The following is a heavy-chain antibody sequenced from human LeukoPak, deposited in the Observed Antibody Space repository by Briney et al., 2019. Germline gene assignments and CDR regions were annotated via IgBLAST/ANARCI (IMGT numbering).Heavy chain of an antibody. D-gene: IGHD2-2*01. Sequence: AASVKASCKASGYTFTSYAMHWVRQAPGQRLEWMGWINAGNGNTKYSQKFQGRVTITRDTSASTAYMELSSLRSEDTAVYYCARVSSTSRHIYGMDVWGQGTTVTVSS. J-gene: IGHJ6*02. CDR1: GYTFTSYA. CDR2: INAGNGNT. CDR3: ARVSSTSRHIYGMDV. V-gene: IGHV1-3*01.